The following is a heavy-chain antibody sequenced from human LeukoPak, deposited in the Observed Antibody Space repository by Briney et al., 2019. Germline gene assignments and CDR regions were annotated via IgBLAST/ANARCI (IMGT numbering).Heavy chain of an antibody. CDR3: ARDSNAFDI. CDR2: IYYSGST. D-gene: IGHD2-2*01. J-gene: IGHJ3*02. CDR1: GGAISSYY. Sequence: PSETLPLTCSVSGGAISSYYWSWIRQPPGKGLEWIGYIYYSGSTNYNPSLKSRVTISVDTSKDQFSLKLSSVTAADTAVYYCARDSNAFDIWGRGTVVTVSS. V-gene: IGHV4-59*12.